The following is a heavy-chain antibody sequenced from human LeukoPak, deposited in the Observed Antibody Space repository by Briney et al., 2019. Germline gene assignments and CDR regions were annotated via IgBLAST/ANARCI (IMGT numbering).Heavy chain of an antibody. CDR2: MNPNSGNT. Sequence: ASVKVSCKASGYTFTSYDINWVRQATGQGLEWMGWMNPNSGNTGYAQEFQGRVTITRNTSITTAYMELSSLRSEDTAVYDCARGPVRGVILGYYMDVWGKGTTVTVSS. CDR3: ARGPVRGVILGYYMDV. CDR1: GYTFTSYD. V-gene: IGHV1-8*03. J-gene: IGHJ6*03. D-gene: IGHD3-10*01.